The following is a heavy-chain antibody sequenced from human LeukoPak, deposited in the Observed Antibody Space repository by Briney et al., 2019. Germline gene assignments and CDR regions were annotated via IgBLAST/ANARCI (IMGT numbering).Heavy chain of an antibody. J-gene: IGHJ4*02. CDR1: GYTFTSYY. V-gene: IGHV1-46*01. CDR3: ARDLSPIAVAGPEYYFDY. D-gene: IGHD6-19*01. CDR2: TNPSGGST. Sequence: GASVKVSCKASGYTFTSYYMHWVRQAPGQGLEWMGITNPSGGSTSYAQKFQGRVTMTRDTSTSTVYMELSSLRSEDTAVYYCARDLSPIAVAGPEYYFDYWGQGTLVTVSS.